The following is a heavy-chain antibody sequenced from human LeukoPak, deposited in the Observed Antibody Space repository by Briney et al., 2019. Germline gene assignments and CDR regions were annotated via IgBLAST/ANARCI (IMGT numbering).Heavy chain of an antibody. D-gene: IGHD4-17*01. CDR1: GFTFDDYA. J-gene: IGHJ4*02. V-gene: IGHV3-9*01. Sequence: GGSLRLSCAASGFTFDDYAMRWVRQAPGKGLEWVSGISWNSGSIGYADSVKGRFTISRDNAKNSLYLQMNSLRAEDTAVYYCARGPDYGDYLSFDYWGQGTLVTVSS. CDR3: ARGPDYGDYLSFDY. CDR2: ISWNSGSI.